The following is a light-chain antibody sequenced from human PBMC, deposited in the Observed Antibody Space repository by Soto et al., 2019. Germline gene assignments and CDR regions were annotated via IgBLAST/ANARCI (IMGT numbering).Light chain of an antibody. J-gene: IGKJ1*01. Sequence: IVLTQSPGTLSLSPGERTTLSCRASQSISRYLAWYQQKPGQGPRLLFYSASSRATGIPDRFSGSGSGTDFTLTISRLEPEDFAVYYCHHFGSLPETFGQGTNVE. V-gene: IGKV3-20*01. CDR2: SAS. CDR1: QSISRY. CDR3: HHFGSLPET.